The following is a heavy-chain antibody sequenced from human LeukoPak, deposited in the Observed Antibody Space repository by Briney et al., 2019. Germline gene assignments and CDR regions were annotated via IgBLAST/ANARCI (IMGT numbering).Heavy chain of an antibody. CDR1: GYSFTSYW. Sequence: PGESLKISCKGSGYSFTSYWISWVRQMPGKGLEWTGRIDPSDSYTNYSPSFQGHVTISADKSISTAYLQWSSLKASDTAMYYCGVGGYGDYVGNYFDYWGQGTLVTVSS. V-gene: IGHV5-10-1*01. CDR3: GVGGYGDYVGNYFDY. D-gene: IGHD4-17*01. CDR2: IDPSDSYT. J-gene: IGHJ4*02.